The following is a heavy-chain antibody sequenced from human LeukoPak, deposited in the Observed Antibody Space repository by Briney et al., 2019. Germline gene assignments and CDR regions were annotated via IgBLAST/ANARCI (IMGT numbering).Heavy chain of an antibody. V-gene: IGHV4-39*07. D-gene: IGHD6-6*01. Sequence: PSETLSLTCTVSGGSISSGDYYWSWIRQPPGKGLEWIGEINHSGSTNYNPSLKSRVTISVDTSKNQFSLKLSSVTAADTAVYYCARVSRRASSSRDDYWGQGTLVTVSS. CDR1: GGSISSGDYY. J-gene: IGHJ4*02. CDR3: ARVSRRASSSRDDY. CDR2: INHSGST.